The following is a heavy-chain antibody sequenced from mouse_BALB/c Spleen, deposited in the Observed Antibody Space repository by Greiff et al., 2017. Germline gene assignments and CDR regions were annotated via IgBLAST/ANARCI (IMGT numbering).Heavy chain of an antibody. CDR2: ISYDGSN. CDR3: ALYYDYDGEAMDY. V-gene: IGHV3-6*02. J-gene: IGHJ4*01. Sequence: EVKLQESGPGLVKPSQSLSLTCSVTGYSITSGYYWNWIRQFPGNQLEWMGYISYDGSNNYNPSLKNRISITRDTSKNQFFLKLNSVTTEDTATYYCALYYDYDGEAMDYWGQGTSVTVSS. D-gene: IGHD2-4*01. CDR1: GYSITSGYY.